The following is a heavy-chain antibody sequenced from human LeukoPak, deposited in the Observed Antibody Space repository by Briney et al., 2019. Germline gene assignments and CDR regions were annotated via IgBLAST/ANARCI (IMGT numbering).Heavy chain of an antibody. CDR2: IYPGDSDT. J-gene: IGHJ6*03. CDR3: ARGVGATISYYHYYIDV. Sequence: PGESLKISCKGSGYSFTSYWIGWVRQMPGKGLEWMGIIYPGDSDTRYSPSFQGQVTISADKSISTAYLQWSSLKASDTAMYYCARGVGATISYYHYYIDVWGKGTTVTVSS. D-gene: IGHD1-26*01. CDR1: GYSFTSYW. V-gene: IGHV5-51*01.